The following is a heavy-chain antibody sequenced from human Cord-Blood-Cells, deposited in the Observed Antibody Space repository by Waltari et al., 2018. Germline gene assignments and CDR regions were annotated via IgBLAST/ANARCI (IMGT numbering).Heavy chain of an antibody. Sequence: QVQLVESGGGVVQPGRSLRLSCAASGFTFSSYGMHWVRQAPGKGLEWVAVITYDGSNKYYADSVKGRFTISRDNSKNTLYLQMNSLRAEDTAVYYCAKGGDYYDSSGYNWYFDLWGRGTLVTVSS. CDR2: ITYDGSNK. J-gene: IGHJ2*01. CDR1: GFTFSSYG. D-gene: IGHD3-22*01. CDR3: AKGGDYYDSSGYNWYFDL. V-gene: IGHV3-30*18.